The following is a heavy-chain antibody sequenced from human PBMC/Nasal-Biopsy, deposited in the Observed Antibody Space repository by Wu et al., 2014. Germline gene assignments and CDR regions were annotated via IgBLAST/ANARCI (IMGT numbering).Heavy chain of an antibody. V-gene: IGHV3-48*01. CDR2: ISGGSSKI. CDR3: ARGHYTVPSTYNWLDP. D-gene: IGHD2-2*02. J-gene: IGHJ5*02. Sequence: LRLSCAASGFTFSNYAVNWVRQAPGKGLEWVAYISGGSSKIYYAASVKGRFTLSRDNSKNTLYLQMNSLRPEDTAVYYCARGHYTVPSTYNWLDPWGQGTLVTVSS. CDR1: GFTFSNYA.